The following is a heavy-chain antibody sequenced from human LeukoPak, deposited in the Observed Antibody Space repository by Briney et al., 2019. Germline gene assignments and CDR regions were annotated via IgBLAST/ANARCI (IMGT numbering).Heavy chain of an antibody. V-gene: IGHV3-30*18. CDR3: AKWSGDYPSYYLDY. Sequence: PGRSLRLSCAASGFTFSSYAMCWVRQAPGKGLEWVAVISSDESERYYADSVKRRFTISRDASKNTVYLQMNSLRAEDTAVYSCAKWSGDYPSYYLDYWGQGTLVTVSS. D-gene: IGHD4-17*01. J-gene: IGHJ4*02. CDR1: GFTFSSYA. CDR2: ISSDESER.